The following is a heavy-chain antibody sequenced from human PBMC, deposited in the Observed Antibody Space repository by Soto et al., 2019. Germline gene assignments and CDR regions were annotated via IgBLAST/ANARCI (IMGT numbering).Heavy chain of an antibody. Sequence: ASVKVSCKASGYTFTAYYMHWVRHAPGQGLEWMGWINPNSGGTNYAQKFQGRVTMTGDTSIDTAYMELSRLRSDDTAVYYCARRYCSGGGCFNVGYWGQGTQVTVSS. V-gene: IGHV1-2*02. CDR1: GYTFTAYY. D-gene: IGHD2-15*01. J-gene: IGHJ4*02. CDR3: ARRYCSGGGCFNVGY. CDR2: INPNSGGT.